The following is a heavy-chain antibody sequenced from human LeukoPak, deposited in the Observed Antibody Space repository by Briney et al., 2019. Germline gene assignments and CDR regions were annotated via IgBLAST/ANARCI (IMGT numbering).Heavy chain of an antibody. CDR1: GYTFTSYG. D-gene: IGHD3-10*01. J-gene: IGHJ5*02. Sequence: ASVKVSCKASGYTFTSYGISWVRQAPGQGLEWMGWISAYNGNTNYAQKLQGRVTMTTDTSTSTAYMELRSLRSDDTAVYYRARDSYYGSGSYSLNWFDPWGQGTLVTVSS. V-gene: IGHV1-18*01. CDR2: ISAYNGNT. CDR3: ARDSYYGSGSYSLNWFDP.